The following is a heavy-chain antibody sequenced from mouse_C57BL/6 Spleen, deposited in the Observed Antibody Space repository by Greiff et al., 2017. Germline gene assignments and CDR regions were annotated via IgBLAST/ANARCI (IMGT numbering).Heavy chain of an antibody. V-gene: IGHV1-50*01. D-gene: IGHD1-1*01. J-gene: IGHJ2*01. CDR2: IDPSDSYT. Sequence: VQLQQPGAELVKPGASVKLSCKASGYTFTSYWMQWVKQRPGQGLEWIGEIDPSDSYTNYNQKFKGKATLTVDTSSSTAYMQLSSLTSEDSAVYYCARGKIYYYGSSFFDYWGQGTTLTVSS. CDR3: ARGKIYYYGSSFFDY. CDR1: GYTFTSYW.